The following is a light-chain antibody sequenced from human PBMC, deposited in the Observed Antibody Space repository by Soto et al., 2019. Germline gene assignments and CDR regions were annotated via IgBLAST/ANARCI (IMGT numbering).Light chain of an antibody. J-gene: IGLJ1*01. CDR2: DVT. V-gene: IGLV2-14*01. Sequence: QSALTQPASVSGSPGQSITISCSGTSSDVGGYNYVSWYQQHPGKAPNLIIYDVTYRSSGISNRFSGSKSGNTASLTISGLQVEDEADYYCTSYTSSSRHVFGTGTKLTVL. CDR3: TSYTSSSRHV. CDR1: SSDVGGYNY.